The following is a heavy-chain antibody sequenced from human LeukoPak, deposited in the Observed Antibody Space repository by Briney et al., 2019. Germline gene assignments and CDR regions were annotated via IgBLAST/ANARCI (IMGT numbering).Heavy chain of an antibody. Sequence: GGSLRLSCAASGFTFSSYGMHWVRQAPGKGLEWVAFIRYDGSNKYYADSVKGRFTISRDNSKNTLYLQMNSLRAEDTAVYYCAKVPVPAALGPGFDPWGQGTLVTVSS. D-gene: IGHD2-2*01. CDR3: AKVPVPAALGPGFDP. J-gene: IGHJ5*02. V-gene: IGHV3-30*02. CDR1: GFTFSSYG. CDR2: IRYDGSNK.